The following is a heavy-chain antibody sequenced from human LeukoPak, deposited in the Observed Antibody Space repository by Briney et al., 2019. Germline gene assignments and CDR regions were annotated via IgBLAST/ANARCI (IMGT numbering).Heavy chain of an antibody. CDR2: IKQDGSEK. CDR1: GFTFSSYA. J-gene: IGHJ4*02. Sequence: GGSLRLSCAASGFTFSSYAMHWVRQAPGKGLEWVANIKQDGSEKYYVDSVKGRFTISRDNAKNSLYLQMNSLRAEDTAVYYCARDPTTAEGNWGRGTLVTVSS. V-gene: IGHV3-7*01. CDR3: ARDPTTAEGN. D-gene: IGHD4-17*01.